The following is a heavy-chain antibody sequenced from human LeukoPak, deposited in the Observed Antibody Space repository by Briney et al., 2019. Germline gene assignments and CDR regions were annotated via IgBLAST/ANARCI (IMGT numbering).Heavy chain of an antibody. CDR1: GYSFTSYW. J-gene: IGHJ4*02. CDR3: ARMILLSGSVWDYFYY. Sequence: HGESLKFSCKGSGYSFTSYWIGWVRQMPGKGLEWMGIIYPGDSDTRYSPSFQGQVTISADKSISTAYLQWSSLKASDTAMYYCARMILLSGSVWDYFYYWGQGTLVTVSS. V-gene: IGHV5-51*01. D-gene: IGHD5/OR15-5a*01. CDR2: IYPGDSDT.